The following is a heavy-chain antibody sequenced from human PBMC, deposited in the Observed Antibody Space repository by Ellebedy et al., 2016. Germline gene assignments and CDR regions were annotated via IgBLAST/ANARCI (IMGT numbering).Heavy chain of an antibody. CDR1: EYPFTAHY. D-gene: IGHD3-10*01. J-gene: IGHJ6*03. Sequence: ASVKVSCXASEYPFTAHYLHWVRQAPGQGLEWMGWIAVYNGHTNYAQKLQGRVTLTIDTTTDTAYMELRGLRADDTAVYYCARYYIDFYYYMDVWGKGTTVTVSS. CDR2: IAVYNGHT. CDR3: ARYYIDFYYYMDV. V-gene: IGHV1-18*04.